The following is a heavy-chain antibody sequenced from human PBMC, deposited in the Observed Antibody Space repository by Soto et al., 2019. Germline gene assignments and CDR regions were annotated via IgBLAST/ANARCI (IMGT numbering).Heavy chain of an antibody. J-gene: IGHJ4*02. Sequence: PGGSLRLSCAASGFTFSSYAMSWVRQAPGKGLEWVSAISGSGGSTYYADSVKGRFTISRDNSKNTLYLQMNSLRAEDTAVYYCAKDSYGFGELLYGDYWGQGTLVTVSS. V-gene: IGHV3-23*01. CDR2: ISGSGGST. CDR1: GFTFSSYA. D-gene: IGHD3-10*01. CDR3: AKDSYGFGELLYGDY.